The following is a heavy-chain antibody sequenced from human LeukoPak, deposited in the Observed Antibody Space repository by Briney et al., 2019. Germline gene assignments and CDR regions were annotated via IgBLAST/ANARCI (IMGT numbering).Heavy chain of an antibody. Sequence: ASVKVSCKASGYTFTSYYLHWVRQAPGQGLEWMGMVNPSGGSTSYAQKFQGRVTMTRDTSTTTVYMELSSLRSDDTAVFYCARRRKHYYQIDYWGQGTLVTVSS. CDR3: ARRRKHYYQIDY. CDR2: VNPSGGST. D-gene: IGHD1-26*01. J-gene: IGHJ4*02. V-gene: IGHV1-46*01. CDR1: GYTFTSYY.